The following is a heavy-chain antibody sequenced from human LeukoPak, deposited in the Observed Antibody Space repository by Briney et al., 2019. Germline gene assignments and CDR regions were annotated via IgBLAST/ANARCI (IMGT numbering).Heavy chain of an antibody. CDR2: FDPEDGET. CDR1: GYTLTELS. Sequence: ASVKVSCKVSGYTLTELSMHWVRQAPGKGLEWMGGFDPEDGETIYAQKFQGRVTMTEDTSTDTAYMELSSLRSEDTAVYYCAREAITIFEVVRTQTTYGPHRFDPWGQGTLVTVSS. D-gene: IGHD3-3*01. J-gene: IGHJ5*02. V-gene: IGHV1-24*01. CDR3: AREAITIFEVVRTQTTYGPHRFDP.